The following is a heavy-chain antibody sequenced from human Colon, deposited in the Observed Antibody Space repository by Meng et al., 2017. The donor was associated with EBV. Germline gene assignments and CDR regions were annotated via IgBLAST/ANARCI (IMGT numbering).Heavy chain of an antibody. V-gene: IGHV4-39*01. Sequence: SRPIHANTSETRSLHCTCYCGSISRSSYYWGWIRQPPGKWLELIGSIYYSGSTYYTPSLQSRVTISVDTSKNQFSLKLSSVTAADTAVYYCASPLGILGIVDLWGRGTLVTVSS. D-gene: IGHD7-27*01. CDR2: IYYSGST. J-gene: IGHJ2*01. CDR3: ASPLGILGIVDL. CDR1: CGSISRSSYY.